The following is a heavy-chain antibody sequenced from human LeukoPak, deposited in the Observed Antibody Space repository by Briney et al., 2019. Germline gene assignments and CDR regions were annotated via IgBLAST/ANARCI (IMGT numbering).Heavy chain of an antibody. V-gene: IGHV6-1*01. CDR3: ASTRKNTYSSLHFDY. D-gene: IGHD6-6*01. CDR1: GDSVSSNSAA. J-gene: IGHJ4*02. Sequence: SQTLSLTCAIFGDSVSSNSAAWNWIRQSPSRGLEWLGRTYYRSKWYNDYAVSVKSRITINPDTSKNQFSLQLNSVTPEDTAVYYCASTRKNTYSSLHFDYWGQGTLVTVSS. CDR2: TYYRSKWYN.